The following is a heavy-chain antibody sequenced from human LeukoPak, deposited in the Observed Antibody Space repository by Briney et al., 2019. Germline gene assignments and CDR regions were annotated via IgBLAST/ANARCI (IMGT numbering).Heavy chain of an antibody. V-gene: IGHV3-9*01. CDR2: ISWNSGSI. Sequence: GVSLRLSCAASGFTFDDYAMHWVRQAPGKGLEWVSGISWNSGSIGYADSVKGRFTISRDNAKNSLYLQMNSLRAEDTALYYCAKLAGVYGSGSYYHDYYGMDVWGQGTTVTVSS. D-gene: IGHD3-10*01. J-gene: IGHJ6*02. CDR1: GFTFDDYA. CDR3: AKLAGVYGSGSYYHDYYGMDV.